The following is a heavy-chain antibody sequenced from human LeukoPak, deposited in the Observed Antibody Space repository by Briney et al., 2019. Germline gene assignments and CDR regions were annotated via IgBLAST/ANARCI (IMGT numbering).Heavy chain of an antibody. CDR1: GYTFTGFY. CDR2: INPNSGGT. CDR3: SRSSDTTSWYYFDH. D-gene: IGHD2/OR15-2a*01. V-gene: IGHV1-2*02. Sequence: ASVKVSCKASGYTFTGFYMHWVRQAPGQGLEWMGWINPNSGGTKYAQRFQGRVTMTRDTSINTAYMELNSLRSDDTAVYFCSRSSDTTSWYYFDHWGQGTLVTVSS. J-gene: IGHJ4*02.